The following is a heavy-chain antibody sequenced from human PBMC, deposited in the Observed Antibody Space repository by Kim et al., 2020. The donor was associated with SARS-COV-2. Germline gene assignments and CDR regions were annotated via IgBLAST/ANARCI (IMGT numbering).Heavy chain of an antibody. CDR1: GGSISSYY. CDR2: IYYSGST. Sequence: SETLSLTCTVSGGSISSYYWSWIRQPPGKGLEWIGYIYYSGSTNYNPSLKSRVTISVDTSKNQFSLKLSSVTAADTAVYYCARQSFRTYSSSPPGWYFDLWGRGTLVTVSS. D-gene: IGHD6-6*01. CDR3: ARQSFRTYSSSPPGWYFDL. J-gene: IGHJ2*01. V-gene: IGHV4-59*08.